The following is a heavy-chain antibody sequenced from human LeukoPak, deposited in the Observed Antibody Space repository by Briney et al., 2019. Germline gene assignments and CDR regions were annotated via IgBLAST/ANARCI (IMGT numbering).Heavy chain of an antibody. CDR3: ARRGPPTRPSGRMMVRGVKNWFDP. Sequence: KTSETLSLTCVVYGGSFSGYHWSWIRQPPGKGLEWIGEINHSGYTNYNPSVQSRVTISVDTSKTQLSLKLTSVTAADTAVYYCARRGPPTRPSGRMMVRGVKNWFDPWGQGTLVTVSS. CDR2: INHSGYT. CDR1: GGSFSGYH. J-gene: IGHJ5*02. V-gene: IGHV4-34*01. D-gene: IGHD3-10*01.